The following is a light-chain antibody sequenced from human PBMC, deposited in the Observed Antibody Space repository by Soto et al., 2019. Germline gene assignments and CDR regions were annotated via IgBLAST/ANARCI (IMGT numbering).Light chain of an antibody. CDR2: EVS. CDR1: SSDVGSYNR. V-gene: IGLV2-14*01. Sequence: QSALTQPASVSGSPGQSITISCTGTSSDVGSYNRVSWYQQHPGEAPKLVIYEVSNRPSGVSNRFSGSKSGNTASLTISGLQAEDEADYYCCSFTTSSTDAFGSGTKVTVL. J-gene: IGLJ1*01. CDR3: CSFTTSSTDA.